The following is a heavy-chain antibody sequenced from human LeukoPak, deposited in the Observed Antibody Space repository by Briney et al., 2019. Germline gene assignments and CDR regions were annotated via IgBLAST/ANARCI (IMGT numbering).Heavy chain of an antibody. CDR2: ISSSSSYT. Sequence: GGSLRLSCAASGFTFSDYYMSWIRQAPGKGLEWVSYISSSSSYTNYADSVMGRFTISRDNAKNSLYLQMNSLRAEDTAVYYCARDPRGYYGDYVGYFDYWGQGTLVTVSS. J-gene: IGHJ4*02. V-gene: IGHV3-11*06. CDR3: ARDPRGYYGDYVGYFDY. CDR1: GFTFSDYY. D-gene: IGHD4-17*01.